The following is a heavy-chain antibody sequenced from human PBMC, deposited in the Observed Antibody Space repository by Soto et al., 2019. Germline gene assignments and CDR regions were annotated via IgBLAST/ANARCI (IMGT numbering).Heavy chain of an antibody. Sequence: EVRLLESGGGLVQPGGSLRLSCAASGFTFSNYAMTWVRQAPGKGLEWVSTLNGRATEKYHADSVRGRFTISRDNSKSTLYLQMNSLRAEDSAIYYCAKGYSDSSWSHLDFWGQGTLVTVSS. V-gene: IGHV3-23*01. J-gene: IGHJ4*02. CDR2: LNGRATEK. CDR1: GFTFSNYA. D-gene: IGHD6-13*01. CDR3: AKGYSDSSWSHLDF.